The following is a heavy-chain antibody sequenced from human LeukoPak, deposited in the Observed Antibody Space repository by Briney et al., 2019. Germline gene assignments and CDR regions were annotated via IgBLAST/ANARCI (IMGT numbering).Heavy chain of an antibody. CDR2: ISAYNGNT. CDR3: AREIRKDYGGNVCYFDY. CDR1: GYTFTSYG. Sequence: ASVKVSCKASGYTFTSYGISWVRQAPGQGLEWMGWISAYNGNTNYAQKLQGRVTMTTDTSTSTAYMELRSLRSDDTAVYYCAREIRKDYGGNVCYFDYWGQGTLVTVSS. V-gene: IGHV1-18*01. D-gene: IGHD4-23*01. J-gene: IGHJ4*02.